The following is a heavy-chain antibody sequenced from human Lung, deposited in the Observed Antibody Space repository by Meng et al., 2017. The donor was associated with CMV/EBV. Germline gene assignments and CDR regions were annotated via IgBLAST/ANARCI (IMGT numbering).Heavy chain of an antibody. CDR1: GGSVSSGSSY. CDR2: IYYSGRT. J-gene: IGHJ4*02. Sequence: SGGSVSSGSSYWRWIRQPPGKGLEWIGYIYYSGRTNYKPSLKSRVTISVDTSKNHFSLRLSSVTAADTAVYYCARKAIAVADPFDSWGQGTLVTVSS. D-gene: IGHD6-19*01. V-gene: IGHV4-61*03. CDR3: ARKAIAVADPFDS.